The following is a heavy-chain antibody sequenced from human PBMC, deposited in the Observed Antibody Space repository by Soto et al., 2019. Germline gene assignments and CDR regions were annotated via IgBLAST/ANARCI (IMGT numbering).Heavy chain of an antibody. J-gene: IGHJ3*02. CDR3: ARERSLGAFGI. V-gene: IGHV3-7*01. CDR2: IKQDGSEK. Sequence: HPGGSLRLSCVASGFTFRSYWMSWVRQAPGKGLEWVANIKQDGSEKYYADSVKGRFTISRDNAKNSLYVQMKSLRAEDTAVYYCARERSLGAFGIWGQGTMVTVSS. CDR1: GFTFRSYW.